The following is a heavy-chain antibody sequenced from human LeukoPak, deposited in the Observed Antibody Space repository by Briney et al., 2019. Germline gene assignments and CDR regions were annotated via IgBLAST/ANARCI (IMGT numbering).Heavy chain of an antibody. J-gene: IGHJ4*02. Sequence: GRSLRLSCAASGFTFSNYGMHWVRQAPGKGLEWVAVIWYDGNNKYYADSVKGRFTISRDNSKNTLYLQMNGLRAEDTAVYYCARSYCSGGSCYSFDYWGQGTLVTVSS. CDR1: GFTFSNYG. CDR3: ARSYCSGGSCYSFDY. V-gene: IGHV3-33*01. D-gene: IGHD2-15*01. CDR2: IWYDGNNK.